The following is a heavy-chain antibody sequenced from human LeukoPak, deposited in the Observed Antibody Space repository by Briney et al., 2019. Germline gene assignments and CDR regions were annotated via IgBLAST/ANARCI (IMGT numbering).Heavy chain of an antibody. D-gene: IGHD6-19*01. V-gene: IGHV3-48*04. J-gene: IGHJ4*02. CDR3: ARDSPRGWYDY. Sequence: GGSLRLSCAASGFTFSSYSMNWVRQAPGKGLEWVSYISSSSSTIYYADSVKGRITISRDNAKNSLYLQMNSLRAEDTAVYYCARDSPRGWYDYWGQGTLVTVSS. CDR1: GFTFSSYS. CDR2: ISSSSSTI.